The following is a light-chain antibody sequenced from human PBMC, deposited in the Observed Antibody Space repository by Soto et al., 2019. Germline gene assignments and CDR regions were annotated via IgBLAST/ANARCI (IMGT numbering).Light chain of an antibody. Sequence: QSVLTQPASVSGSPGQSITISCTGTSSDVGNYKYVSWYQQHPGKAPKLMIYEVSNRPSGVSNRFSGSKSGNTASLTISGLQAEDETDYYCFSYTSSGTYVFXTGTKVT. CDR1: SSDVGNYKY. V-gene: IGLV2-14*01. CDR2: EVS. J-gene: IGLJ1*01. CDR3: FSYTSSGTYV.